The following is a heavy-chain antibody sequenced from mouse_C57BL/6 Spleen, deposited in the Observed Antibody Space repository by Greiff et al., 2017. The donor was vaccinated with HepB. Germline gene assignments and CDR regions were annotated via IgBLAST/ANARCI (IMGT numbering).Heavy chain of an antibody. CDR1: GFTFSSYA. V-gene: IGHV5-4*01. Sequence: EVQRVESGGGLVKPGGSLKLSCAASGFTFSSYAMSWVRQTPEKRLEWVATISDGGSYTYYPDNVKGRFTISRDNAKNNLYLQMSHLKSEDTAMYYCARDDYDRAYWGQGTLVTVSA. D-gene: IGHD2-4*01. J-gene: IGHJ3*01. CDR3: ARDDYDRAY. CDR2: ISDGGSYT.